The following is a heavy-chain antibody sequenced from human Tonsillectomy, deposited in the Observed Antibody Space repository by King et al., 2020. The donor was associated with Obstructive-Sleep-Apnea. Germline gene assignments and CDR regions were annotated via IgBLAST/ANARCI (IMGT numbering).Heavy chain of an antibody. CDR1: GDSVSTNRAA. CDR3: ARLYGGRHYEESLYYYGLDV. V-gene: IGHV6-1*01. D-gene: IGHD3-22*01. J-gene: IGHJ6*02. CDR2: TYYRTKWYT. Sequence: QPQESGPGLVKPSQTLSLTCAISGDSVSTNRAAWNWIRQSPSRGLEWLGRTYYRTKWYTNYAVSLRSRITINPDTSTNQFSLHLNSVTPEHTAVYYCARLYGGRHYEESLYYYGLDVWGQGTTVTVSS.